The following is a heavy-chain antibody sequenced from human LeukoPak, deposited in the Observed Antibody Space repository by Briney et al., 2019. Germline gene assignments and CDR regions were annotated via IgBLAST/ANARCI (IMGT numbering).Heavy chain of an antibody. D-gene: IGHD3-3*01. CDR1: GFTFSAYW. CDR2: IKGDGSQK. J-gene: IGHJ4*02. V-gene: IGHV3-7*01. CDR3: ARWRGAQSEFEY. Sequence: GGSLRLSCTASGFTFSAYWMTWVRQAPGKGLEFVANIKGDGSQKEYVDSVKGRFTISRDNAKNSLYLQMISLRAKDTAVYYCARWRGAQSEFEYWGQGTLVSVSS.